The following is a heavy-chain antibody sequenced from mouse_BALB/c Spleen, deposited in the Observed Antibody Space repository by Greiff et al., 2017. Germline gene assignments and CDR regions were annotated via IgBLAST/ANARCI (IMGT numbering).Heavy chain of an antibody. V-gene: IGHV1-15*01. J-gene: IGHJ4*01. Sequence: QVQLQQSGAELVRPGASVTLSCKASGYTFTDYEMHWVKQTPVHGLEWIGAIDPETGGTAYNQKFKGKATLTADKSSSTAYMEFRSLTSEDSAVYYCTRSRSHYYAMDYWGQGTSVTVSS. CDR2: IDPETGGT. CDR3: TRSRSHYYAMDY. CDR1: GYTFTDYE.